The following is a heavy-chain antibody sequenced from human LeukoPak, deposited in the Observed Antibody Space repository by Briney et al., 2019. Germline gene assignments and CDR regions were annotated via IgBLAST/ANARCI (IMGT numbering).Heavy chain of an antibody. CDR1: GGSISSYY. J-gene: IGHJ6*02. CDR3: GRRSVYYGMDV. CDR2: IYYSGST. V-gene: IGHV4-59*08. Sequence: SETLSLTCTVSGGSISSYYWSWIRQPPGKGLEWIGYIYYSGSTNYNPSLKSRVTISVDTSKNQFSLKLSSVTAADTAVYYCGRRSVYYGMDVWGQGTTVTVSS.